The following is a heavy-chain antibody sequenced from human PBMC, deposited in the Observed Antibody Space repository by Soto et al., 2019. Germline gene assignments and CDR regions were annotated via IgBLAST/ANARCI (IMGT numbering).Heavy chain of an antibody. V-gene: IGHV1-18*04. CDR2: ISPETGKT. D-gene: IGHD4-17*01. CDR3: TRDSFSMSPATVTTDAY. CDR1: GYTFTSFG. J-gene: IGHJ4*02. Sequence: VQLVQSGAELKKPGASVRVSCKASGYTFTSFGVSWVRQAPGQGPEWMGWISPETGKTAYSYKFQDRVSMTADASKTTFYLDLGSLRSDDTAVYFCTRDSFSMSPATVTTDAYWCQGTLVTVSS.